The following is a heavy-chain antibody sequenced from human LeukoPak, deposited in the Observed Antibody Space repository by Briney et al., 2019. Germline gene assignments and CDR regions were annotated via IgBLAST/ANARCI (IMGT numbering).Heavy chain of an antibody. CDR1: GFTFTSYA. J-gene: IGHJ4*02. CDR3: AKDTGIAVVVSYFDY. CDR2: ISGSGGST. V-gene: IGHV3-23*01. D-gene: IGHD6-19*01. Sequence: AGGSLRLSCVASGFTFTSYAMSWVRQAPGKGLEWVSGISGSGGSTYQADSVKGRFTISRDNSKNTLYLQMNSLRAEDTAVYYCAKDTGIAVVVSYFDYWGQGTLVAVSS.